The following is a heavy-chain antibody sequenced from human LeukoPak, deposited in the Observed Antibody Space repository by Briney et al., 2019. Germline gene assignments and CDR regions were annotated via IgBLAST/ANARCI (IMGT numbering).Heavy chain of an antibody. D-gene: IGHD3-3*01. J-gene: IGHJ3*02. CDR1: GGSISSSSYY. CDR2: IYYSGST. Sequence: SETLSLTCTVPGGSISSSSYYWGWIRQPPGKGLEWIGSIYYSGSTYYNPSLKSRVTISVDTSKNQFSLKLSSVTAADTAVYYCASGGYDFWSGYFPHDAFDIWGQGTMVTVSS. CDR3: ASGGYDFWSGYFPHDAFDI. V-gene: IGHV4-39*01.